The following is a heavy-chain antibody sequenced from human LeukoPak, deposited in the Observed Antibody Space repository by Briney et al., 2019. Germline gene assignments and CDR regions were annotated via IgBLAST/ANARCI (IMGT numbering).Heavy chain of an antibody. CDR3: AEDLGVRGGYYFDY. CDR1: GFTFSSYA. J-gene: IGHJ4*02. D-gene: IGHD3-10*01. CDR2: ISGSGGST. Sequence: GGSLRLSCAASGFTFSSYAMSWVRQAPGKGLEWVSAISGSGGSTYYADSVKGRFTISRDNSKNTLYLQMNSLRAEDTAVYYCAEDLGVRGGYYFDYWGQGTLVTVSS. V-gene: IGHV3-23*01.